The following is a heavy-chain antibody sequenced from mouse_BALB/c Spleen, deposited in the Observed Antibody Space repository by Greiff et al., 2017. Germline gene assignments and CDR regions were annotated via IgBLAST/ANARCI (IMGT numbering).Heavy chain of an antibody. CDR2: FYPGSGSI. Sequence: VQLQESGAELVKPGASVKLSCKASGYTFTEYIIHWVKQRSGQGLEWIGWFYPGSGSIKYNEKFKDKATLTADKSSSTVYMELSRLTSEDSAVYYGARHEEAYYGKYGAMDYWGQGTSVTVSS. CDR3: ARHEEAYYGKYGAMDY. J-gene: IGHJ4*01. CDR1: GYTFTEYI. D-gene: IGHD2-10*01. V-gene: IGHV1-62-2*01.